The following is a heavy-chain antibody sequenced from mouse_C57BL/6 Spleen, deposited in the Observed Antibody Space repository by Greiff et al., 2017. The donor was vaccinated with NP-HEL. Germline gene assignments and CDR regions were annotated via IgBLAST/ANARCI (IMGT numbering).Heavy chain of an antibody. CDR1: GYSFTGYY. Sequence: VQLQQSGPELVKPGASVKISCKASGYSFTGYYMNWVKQSPEKSLEWIGEINPSTGGTTYNQKFKAKATLTVDKSPSTAYMQLKSLTSEDSAVYYCARSSKMGAMDYWGQGTSVTVSS. CDR2: INPSTGGT. V-gene: IGHV1-42*01. CDR3: ARSSKMGAMDY. D-gene: IGHD2-3*01. J-gene: IGHJ4*01.